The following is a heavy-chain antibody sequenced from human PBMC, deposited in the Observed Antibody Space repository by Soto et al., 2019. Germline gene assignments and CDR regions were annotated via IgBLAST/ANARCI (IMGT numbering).Heavy chain of an antibody. J-gene: IGHJ3*02. D-gene: IGHD6-19*01. CDR3: ARRKSDYSSVWSDAFDI. CDR2: ISYDGSSK. Sequence: QVQLVESGGGVVQPGRSLRLSCAASGFTFSSYAMHWVRQAPGKGPEWVAVISYDGSSKTYADSVKGLFTISRDNSKNSLFLQMNNLRPEDTAVYYCARRKSDYSSVWSDAFDIWGQGTMVTVSS. V-gene: IGHV3-30-3*01. CDR1: GFTFSSYA.